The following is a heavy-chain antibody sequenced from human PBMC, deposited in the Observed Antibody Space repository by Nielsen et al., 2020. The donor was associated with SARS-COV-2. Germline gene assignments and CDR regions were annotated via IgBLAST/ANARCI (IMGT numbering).Heavy chain of an antibody. Sequence: GESLKISCAASRFTFSSYAMHWVRQAPGKGLEWVAVISYDGSNKYYADSVKGRFTISRDNSKNTLYLQMNSLRAEDTAVYYCASTQSSGRYYDTLSPFDYWGQGTLVTVSS. V-gene: IGHV3-30-3*01. CDR3: ASTQSSGRYYDTLSPFDY. D-gene: IGHD3-9*01. J-gene: IGHJ4*02. CDR1: RFTFSSYA. CDR2: ISYDGSNK.